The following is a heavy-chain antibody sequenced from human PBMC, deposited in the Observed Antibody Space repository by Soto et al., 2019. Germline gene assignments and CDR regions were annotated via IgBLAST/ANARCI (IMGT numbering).Heavy chain of an antibody. J-gene: IGHJ6*04. Sequence: EVQLVESGGGLVQPGGSLRLSCAASGFTVSSKYMSWVRRAPGKGLEWVSLIQSGGPTYYADSVKGRFTISRDTSENTVHLQMDSLRAEDTAVYYCARDDVLCDGGRCYGVPLDVWRKGTTVTVSS. CDR3: ARDDVLCDGGRCYGVPLDV. V-gene: IGHV3-66*01. CDR1: GFTVSSKY. D-gene: IGHD2-15*01. CDR2: IQSGGPT.